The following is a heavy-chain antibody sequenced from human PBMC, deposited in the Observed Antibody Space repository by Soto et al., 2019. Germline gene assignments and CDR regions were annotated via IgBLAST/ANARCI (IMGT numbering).Heavy chain of an antibody. J-gene: IGHJ3*02. V-gene: IGHV3-7*01. D-gene: IGHD3-16*01. CDR1: GFTFSSYW. CDR2: IKQDGSEK. CDR3: ARDGLPGGWHDAFDI. Sequence: EVQLVESGGGLVQPGGSLRLSCAASGFTFSSYWMSWVRQAPGKGLEWVANIKQDGSEKYYVDSVKGRFTISRDNAKNSLYLQMNSLRAEDTAVYYCARDGLPGGWHDAFDIWGQGTMVTVSS.